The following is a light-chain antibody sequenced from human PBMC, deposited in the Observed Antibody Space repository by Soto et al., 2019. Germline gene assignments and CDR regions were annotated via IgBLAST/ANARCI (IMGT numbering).Light chain of an antibody. J-gene: IGKJ2*01. CDR3: QQYGSSSPT. CDR1: QSVSSDF. CDR2: GAS. V-gene: IGKV3-20*01. Sequence: EIVLTQSPGTLSFSPGERATLSCRASQSVSSDFLAWYQQKPGQAPRLLIYGASSRAAGNPARFSGSGSGADIALTVSRLDPDDFAVFYGQQYGSSSPTFGKGTK.